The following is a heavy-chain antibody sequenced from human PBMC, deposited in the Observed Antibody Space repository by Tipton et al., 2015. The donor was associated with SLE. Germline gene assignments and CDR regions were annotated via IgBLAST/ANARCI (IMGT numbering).Heavy chain of an antibody. CDR1: GSTFSSYW. J-gene: IGHJ4*02. D-gene: IGHD3-3*01. CDR2: INSDGSST. CDR3: ARPSGLGYYDFWSGYSYFDY. Sequence: GSLRLSCAASGSTFSSYWMHWVRQAPGKGLVWVSRINSDGSSTSYADSVKGRFTISRDNAKNTLYLQMNSLRAEDTAVYYCARPSGLGYYDFWSGYSYFDYWGQGTLVTVSS. V-gene: IGHV3-74*01.